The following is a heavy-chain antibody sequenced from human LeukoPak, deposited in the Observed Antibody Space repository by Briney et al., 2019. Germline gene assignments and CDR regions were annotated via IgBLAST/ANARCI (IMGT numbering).Heavy chain of an antibody. CDR3: ARGWGGYNWFDP. CDR1: GYTFTGYY. J-gene: IGHJ5*02. Sequence: ASVKVSCKASGYTFTGYYMHWVRQAPGQGLEWMGWINPNSGGANYAQKFQGRVTMTRDTSISTAYMELSRLRSDDTAVYYCARGWGGYNWFDPWGQGTLVTVSS. D-gene: IGHD3-16*01. CDR2: INPNSGGA. V-gene: IGHV1-2*02.